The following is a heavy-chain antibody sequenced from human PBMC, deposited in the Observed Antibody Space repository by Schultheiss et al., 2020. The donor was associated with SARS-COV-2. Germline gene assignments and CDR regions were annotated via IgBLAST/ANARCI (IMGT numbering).Heavy chain of an antibody. CDR2: ISYDGSNK. J-gene: IGHJ6*02. V-gene: IGHV3-30-3*01. CDR3: AREGVVVVAAHGDYYYGMDV. D-gene: IGHD2-15*01. CDR1: GFTFSSYA. Sequence: GGSLRLSSAASGFTFSSYAMHWVRQAPGKGLEWVAVISYDGSNKYYADSVKGRFTISRDNSKNTLYLQMNSLRAEDTAVYYCAREGVVVVAAHGDYYYGMDVWGQGTTVTVSS.